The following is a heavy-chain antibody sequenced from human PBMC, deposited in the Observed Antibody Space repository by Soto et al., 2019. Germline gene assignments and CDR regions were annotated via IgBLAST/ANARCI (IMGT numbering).Heavy chain of an antibody. Sequence: QVQLQESGPGLVKPSQTLSLTCTVSGGSISSGDYYWSWIRQHPGKGLEWIGYIYYSGSTYYNPSLNCRXXISVDTSKNQSSLKLSSVTAADTAVYYCARWWSGSRQGFDPWGQGTLVTVSS. CDR3: ARWWSGSRQGFDP. D-gene: IGHD3-3*01. V-gene: IGHV4-31*03. CDR1: GGSISSGDYY. J-gene: IGHJ5*02. CDR2: IYYSGST.